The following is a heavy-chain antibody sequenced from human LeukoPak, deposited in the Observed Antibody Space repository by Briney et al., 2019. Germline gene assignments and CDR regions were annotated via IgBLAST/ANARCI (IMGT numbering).Heavy chain of an antibody. CDR3: ARDRMQQRNFDY. D-gene: IGHD6-13*01. V-gene: IGHV4-61*03. Sequence: SETLSLTCTVSGDSVSSGGYYWSWIRQPPGKGLEWTGYIYYNGNTNYNPSLKTRVTISVDTSKNHFSLKLSSVTAADTAVYYCARDRMQQRNFDYWGQGTLVTVSS. CDR1: GDSVSSGGYY. J-gene: IGHJ4*02. CDR2: IYYNGNT.